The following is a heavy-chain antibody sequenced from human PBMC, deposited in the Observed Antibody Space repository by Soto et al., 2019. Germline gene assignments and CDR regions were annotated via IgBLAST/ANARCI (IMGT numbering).Heavy chain of an antibody. V-gene: IGHV1-69*06. D-gene: IGHD3-10*01. CDR3: AGGGYGWGNYYTGRSGCDI. J-gene: IGHJ3*02. CDR2: TIPVFNTA. CDR1: GGTLSDHG. Sequence: QVQLEQSGAEVKKPGSSVKVSCKASGGTLSDHGVAWLRQAPGQGLEWMGGTIPVFNTAKYAQKFQGRVTVTADKFTNISYMDQSSVSSEDTACYFCAGGGYGWGNYYTGRSGCDIWGQGTWVIASS.